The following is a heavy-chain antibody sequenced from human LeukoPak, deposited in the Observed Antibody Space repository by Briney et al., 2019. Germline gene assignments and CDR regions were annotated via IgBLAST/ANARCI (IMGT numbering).Heavy chain of an antibody. D-gene: IGHD3-10*01. J-gene: IGHJ4*02. CDR1: GYTFTGYY. V-gene: IGHV1-2*02. CDR3: ATGVAWFGRFEY. Sequence: GASVKVSCKASGYTFTGYYVHWVRQAPGQGLEWMGWMNPKTGVTHFAQNFQGRVIMTRDTSINTVYMEMNSLRSDDTAVYYCATGVAWFGRFEYWGQGTLVTVSS. CDR2: MNPKTGVT.